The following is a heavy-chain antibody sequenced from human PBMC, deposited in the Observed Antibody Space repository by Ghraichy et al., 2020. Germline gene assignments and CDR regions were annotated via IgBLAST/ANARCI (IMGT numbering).Heavy chain of an antibody. CDR3: ARHFGYSSGWASMGWYYFDY. D-gene: IGHD6-19*01. CDR2: IYYSGST. V-gene: IGHV4-39*07. CDR1: GGSISSSSYY. Sequence: SETLSLTCTVSGGSISSSSYYWGWIRQPPGKGLEWIGSIYYSGSTYYNPSLKSRVTISVDTSKNQFSLKLSSVTAADTAVYYCARHFGYSSGWASMGWYYFDYWGQGTLVTVSS. J-gene: IGHJ4*02.